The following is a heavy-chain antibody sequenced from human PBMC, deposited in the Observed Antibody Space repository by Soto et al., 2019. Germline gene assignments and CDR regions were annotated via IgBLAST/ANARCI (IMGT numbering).Heavy chain of an antibody. CDR2: IIPIFGTA. V-gene: IGHV1-69*13. Sequence: SVQFPCKASCVTFSSYAISWARQAPGQGLEWMGGIIPIFGTANYAQKFQGRVTITADESTSTAYMELSSLRSEDTAVYYCARVKDPYRDRMLYYYYGMDVWGQGTTVTVSS. J-gene: IGHJ6*02. D-gene: IGHD2-8*01. CDR3: ARVKDPYRDRMLYYYYGMDV. CDR1: CVTFSSYA.